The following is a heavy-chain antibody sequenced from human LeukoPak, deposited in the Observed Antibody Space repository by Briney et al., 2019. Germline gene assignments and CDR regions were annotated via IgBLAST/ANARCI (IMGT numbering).Heavy chain of an antibody. Sequence: GESLKISCKGSGYIFTRYWIGWVRQMPGKGLEWMGIIYPGDSDTRYSPSFQGQVTISADKSISTAYLQWSSLKASDTAMYYCALTYYDFWSGYYTGGIDYWGQGTLVTVSS. CDR2: IYPGDSDT. CDR3: ALTYYDFWSGYYTGGIDY. V-gene: IGHV5-51*01. D-gene: IGHD3-3*01. J-gene: IGHJ4*02. CDR1: GYIFTRYW.